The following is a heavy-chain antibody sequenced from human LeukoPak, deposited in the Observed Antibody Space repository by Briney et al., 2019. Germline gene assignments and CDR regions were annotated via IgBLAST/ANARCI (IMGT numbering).Heavy chain of an antibody. CDR1: GYSFTSYW. V-gene: IGHV5-51*01. CDR2: IYPGDSDT. CDR3: ARQTFYYYDSSGYYPDAFDI. D-gene: IGHD3-22*01. Sequence: GESLKISGKGSGYSFTSYWIGWGRQMPGKGLEWMGIIYPGDSDTRYSPSFQGQVTISADKSISTAYLQWSIMKASDTVMYYCARQTFYYYDSSGYYPDAFDIWGQGTMVTVSS. J-gene: IGHJ3*02.